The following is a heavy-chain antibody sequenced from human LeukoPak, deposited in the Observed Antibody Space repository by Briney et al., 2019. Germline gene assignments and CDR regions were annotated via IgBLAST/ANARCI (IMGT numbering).Heavy chain of an antibody. Sequence: RASVKVSCKASGYTFTSYGISWVRQAPGQGPEWMGWISAYNGNTNYAQKLQGRVTMTTDTSTSTAYMELRSLRSDDTAVYYCARNQENYYASGSPDYWGQGTLVTVSS. J-gene: IGHJ4*02. CDR2: ISAYNGNT. CDR1: GYTFTSYG. CDR3: ARNQENYYASGSPDY. D-gene: IGHD3-10*01. V-gene: IGHV1-18*01.